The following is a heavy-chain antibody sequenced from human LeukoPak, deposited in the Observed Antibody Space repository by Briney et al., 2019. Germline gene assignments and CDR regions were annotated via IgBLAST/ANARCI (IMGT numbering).Heavy chain of an antibody. CDR3: ARITWIQLWLSSGGLGPFDP. Sequence: PSETLSLTCTVSGYSISSGYYWGWIRQPPGEGLEWIGSIYHSGSTYYNPSLKSRVTISVDTSKNQFSLKLSSVTAADTAVYYCARITWIQLWLSSGGLGPFDPWGQGTLVTVSS. CDR1: GYSISSGYY. CDR2: IYHSGST. V-gene: IGHV4-38-2*02. D-gene: IGHD5-18*01. J-gene: IGHJ5*02.